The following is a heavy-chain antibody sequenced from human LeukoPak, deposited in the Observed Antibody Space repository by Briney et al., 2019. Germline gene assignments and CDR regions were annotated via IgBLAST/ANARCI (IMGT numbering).Heavy chain of an antibody. V-gene: IGHV4-30-2*01. CDR1: GFTFSSYA. CDR2: IYHSGST. D-gene: IGHD2-2*01. CDR3: ARDRMEYQPLGAFDI. Sequence: LRLSCAASGFTFSSYAMSWIRQPPGKGLEWIGYIYHSGSTYYNPSLKSRVTISVDRSKNQFSLKLSSVTAADTAVYYCARDRMEYQPLGAFDIWGQGTMVTVSS. J-gene: IGHJ3*02.